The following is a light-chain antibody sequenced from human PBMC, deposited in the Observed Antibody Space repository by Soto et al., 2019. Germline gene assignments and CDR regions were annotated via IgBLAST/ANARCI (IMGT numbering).Light chain of an antibody. V-gene: IGKV1-5*01. CDR1: QTISNW. CDR3: QKYNRFWT. Sequence: DIQMTQSPSTLSASVGDRVTISCRASQTISNWLAWYQQKPGKATKLRIYEASSLESGVPSRFSGSGYGTEFTLTISSLQPEHFATYYCQKYNRFWTIGQGTKVEIK. J-gene: IGKJ1*01. CDR2: EAS.